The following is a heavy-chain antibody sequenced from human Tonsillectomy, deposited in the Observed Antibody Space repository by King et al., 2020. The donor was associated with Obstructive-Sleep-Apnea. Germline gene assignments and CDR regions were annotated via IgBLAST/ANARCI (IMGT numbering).Heavy chain of an antibody. J-gene: IGHJ4*02. V-gene: IGHV3-49*03. CDR2: IRSKAYGGTT. Sequence: VQLVESGGGLVQPGRSLRLSCTASGFTFGDYAMSWFRQAPGKGLEWVGFIRSKAYGGTTEYAASVKGRFTISRDDSKSIAYLQMNSLKTEDTAVYYCTRRPRQQLERSPNFDYWGQGTLVTVSS. CDR3: TRRPRQQLERSPNFDY. CDR1: GFTFGDYA. D-gene: IGHD6-13*01.